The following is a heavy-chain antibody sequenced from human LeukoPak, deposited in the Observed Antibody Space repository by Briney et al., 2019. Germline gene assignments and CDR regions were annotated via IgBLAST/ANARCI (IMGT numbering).Heavy chain of an antibody. CDR1: GFTFSDYY. V-gene: IGHV3-11*04. Sequence: GGSLRLSCAASGFTFSDYYMSWIRQAPGKGLKWVSYISSSGSTIYYADSVKGRFTISRDNAKNSLYLQMNSLRAEDTAVYYCARVPAGVIGMKDAFDIWGQGTMVTVSS. CDR3: ARVPAGVIGMKDAFDI. CDR2: ISSSGSTI. D-gene: IGHD3-16*02. J-gene: IGHJ3*02.